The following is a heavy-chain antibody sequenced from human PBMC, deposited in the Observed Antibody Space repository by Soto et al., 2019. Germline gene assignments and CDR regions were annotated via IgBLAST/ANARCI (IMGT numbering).Heavy chain of an antibody. V-gene: IGHV3-48*01. J-gene: IGHJ4*02. D-gene: IGHD3-3*01. Sequence: GGSLRLSCAASGFTFSSYSMNWVRQAPGKGLEWVSYISSSSSTIYYADSVKGRFTISRDNAKNLLYLQMNSLRAEDTAVYYCTVDRTPFYDFWIGGVPTSPDPVDYWGQGTLVTVSS. CDR1: GFTFSSYS. CDR2: ISSSSSTI. CDR3: TVDRTPFYDFWIGGVPTSPDPVDY.